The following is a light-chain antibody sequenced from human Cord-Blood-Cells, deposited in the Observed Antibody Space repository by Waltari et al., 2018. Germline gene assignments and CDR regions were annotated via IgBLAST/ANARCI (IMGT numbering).Light chain of an antibody. Sequence: QSALTQPASVSGSPGQSITISCTVTSSDVGSYNLVSWYQKHPGKAPKLTIYEGSKRTSGVSNRFSGSKSGNTASLTISGLQAEDEADYYCCSYAGSSTFYVFGTGTKVTVL. CDR3: CSYAGSSTFYV. CDR1: SSDVGSYNL. J-gene: IGLJ1*01. CDR2: EGS. V-gene: IGLV2-23*01.